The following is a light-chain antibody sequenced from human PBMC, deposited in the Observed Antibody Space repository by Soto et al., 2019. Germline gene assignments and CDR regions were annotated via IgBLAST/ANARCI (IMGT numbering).Light chain of an antibody. CDR2: GAS. V-gene: IGKV3-15*01. J-gene: IGKJ4*01. CDR1: QSVNSK. Sequence: EIVMTQSPATLSVSPGERATLSCRASQSVNSKLAWYQQKPGKASRLLMFGASTKTSGIPDRFSGSGSGTEFTLTISSLQPEDFAVYYCQQNNNWPLTFGGGTKVEIK. CDR3: QQNNNWPLT.